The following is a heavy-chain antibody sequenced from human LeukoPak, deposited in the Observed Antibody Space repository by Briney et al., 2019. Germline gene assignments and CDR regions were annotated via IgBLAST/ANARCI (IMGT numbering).Heavy chain of an antibody. J-gene: IGHJ4*02. V-gene: IGHV3-30-3*01. CDR3: ARESHADY. CDR1: GFTFSSYA. Sequence: PGGSLRLSSAASGFTFSSYAMHWVRQAPGKGLEWVAVISYDGSNKYYADSVKGQFTISKDNAKNSLYLQMNSLRAEDTAVYYCARESHADYWGQGTLVTVSS. CDR2: ISYDGSNK.